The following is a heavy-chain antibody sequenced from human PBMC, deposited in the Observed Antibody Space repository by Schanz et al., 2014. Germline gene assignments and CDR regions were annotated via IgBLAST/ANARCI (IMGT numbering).Heavy chain of an antibody. CDR3: AKSDAFDI. Sequence: EVQLVESGGGLVKPGGSLRLSCATSGLTFTSAWMSWVRQAPGKGPEWVSYIRRSSTPIYYADSVKGRFTISRDNAKNSLYLQMNRLRAEDTAVYYCAKSDAFDIWGQGTLVTVSS. CDR2: IRRSSTPI. CDR1: GLTFTSAW. J-gene: IGHJ3*02. V-gene: IGHV3-48*01.